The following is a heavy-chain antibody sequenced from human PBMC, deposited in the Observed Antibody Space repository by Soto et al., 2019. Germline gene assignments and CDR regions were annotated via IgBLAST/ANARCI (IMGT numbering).Heavy chain of an antibody. V-gene: IGHV3-7*05. CDR2: IKQDGSEK. CDR3: ARVGPDY. J-gene: IGHJ4*02. Sequence: GGSLRLSCAASGFTFSSYAMSWVRQAPGKGLEWVANIKQDGSEKYYVDSVKGRFTISRDNAKNSLYLQMNSLRAEDTAVYYCARVGPDYWGQGTLVTVSS. CDR1: GFTFSSYA.